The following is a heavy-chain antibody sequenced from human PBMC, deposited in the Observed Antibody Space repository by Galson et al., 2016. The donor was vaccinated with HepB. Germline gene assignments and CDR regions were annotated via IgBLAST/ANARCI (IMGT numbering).Heavy chain of an antibody. Sequence: SLRLSCAASGFPFSNFAMSWVRQAPGKGLEWVSGISGSGDSTYYADSMKGRFTISRDNSKNTLYLQMNSLRAEDTAVYYCAKIKGRWVADYWGQGTLVTVSS. V-gene: IGHV3-23*01. D-gene: IGHD2-15*01. CDR2: ISGSGDST. J-gene: IGHJ4*02. CDR1: GFPFSNFA. CDR3: AKIKGRWVADY.